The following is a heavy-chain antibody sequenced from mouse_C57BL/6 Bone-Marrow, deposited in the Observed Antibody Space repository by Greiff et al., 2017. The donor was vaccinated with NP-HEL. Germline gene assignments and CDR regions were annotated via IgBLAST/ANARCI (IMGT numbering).Heavy chain of an antibody. Sequence: EVKLVESGGDLVKPGGSLKLSCAASGFTFSSYGMSWVRQTPDKRLEWVATISSGGSYTYYPDSVKGRFTIPRDNAKNTLYLQMSSLKSEDTAMYYCAIGFAYWGQGTLVTVSA. CDR3: AIGFAY. J-gene: IGHJ3*01. CDR1: GFTFSSYG. V-gene: IGHV5-6*01. CDR2: ISSGGSYT.